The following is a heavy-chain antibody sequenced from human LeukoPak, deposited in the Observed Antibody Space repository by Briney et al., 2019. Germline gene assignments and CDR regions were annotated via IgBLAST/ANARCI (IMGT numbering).Heavy chain of an antibody. CDR1: GYTFMTFG. V-gene: IGHV1-18*01. J-gene: IGHJ3*02. CDR3: ARVATIWGDAFDI. D-gene: IGHD5-12*01. Sequence: ASVKVSCKASGYTFMTFGISWVRQAPGQGLEWMGWISPSSGNTYSAQKSQGRLSMTTDTSTSTAYMELRSLRSDDTAVYYCARVATIWGDAFDIWGQGTMVTVSS. CDR2: ISPSSGNT.